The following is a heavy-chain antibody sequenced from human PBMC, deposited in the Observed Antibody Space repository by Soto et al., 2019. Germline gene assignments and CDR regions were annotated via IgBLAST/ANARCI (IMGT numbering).Heavy chain of an antibody. CDR1: GFTFSSYG. V-gene: IGHV3-30*18. CDR3: AKSRPIIAAAGTGHFDY. Sequence: PGGSLRLSCAASGFTFSSYGMHWVRQAPGKGLEWVAVISYDGSNKYYADSVKGRFTISRDNSKNTLYLQMNSLRAEDTAVYYCAKSRPIIAAAGTGHFDYWGQGTLVTVSS. CDR2: ISYDGSNK. D-gene: IGHD6-13*01. J-gene: IGHJ4*02.